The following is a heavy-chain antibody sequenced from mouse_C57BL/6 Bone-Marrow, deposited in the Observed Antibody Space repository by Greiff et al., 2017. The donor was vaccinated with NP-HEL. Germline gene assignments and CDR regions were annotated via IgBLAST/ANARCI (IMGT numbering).Heavy chain of an antibody. CDR3: ARETEGTGY. Sequence: EVQLQQSGPVLVKPGASVKMSCKASGYTFTDYYMNWVKQSHGKSLEWIGVINPYNGGTSYNQKFKGKATLTVDKSSSTAYMELNSLTSEDSAVYYCARETEGTGYWGQGTTLTVSS. CDR1: GYTFTDYY. D-gene: IGHD3-3*01. CDR2: INPYNGGT. V-gene: IGHV1-19*01. J-gene: IGHJ2*01.